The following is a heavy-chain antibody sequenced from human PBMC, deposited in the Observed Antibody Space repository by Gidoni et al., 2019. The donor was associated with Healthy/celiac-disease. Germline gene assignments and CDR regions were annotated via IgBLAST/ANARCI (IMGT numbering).Heavy chain of an antibody. D-gene: IGHD5-18*01. CDR3: ARVSGVEIQLWSHFDY. V-gene: IGHV3-21*01. CDR2: ISSSSSYI. CDR1: GLTFSSYS. Sequence: EVQLVESGGGLVKPGGSLRLSCAASGLTFSSYSMNGVRQAPGKGLEWVSSISSSSSYIYYADSVKGRFTISRDNAKNSLYLQMNSLRAEDTAVYYCARVSGVEIQLWSHFDYWGQGTLVTVSS. J-gene: IGHJ4*02.